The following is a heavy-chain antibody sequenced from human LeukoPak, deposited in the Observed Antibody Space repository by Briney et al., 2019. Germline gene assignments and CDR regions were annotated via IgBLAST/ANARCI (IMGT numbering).Heavy chain of an antibody. D-gene: IGHD4-17*01. V-gene: IGHV3-23*01. CDR3: AKVDGDYALDY. J-gene: IGHJ4*02. CDR2: ISYSGDDT. Sequence: GGSLRLSCAASGFTFSSYAMTWVRQAPGKGLEWVSGISYSGDDTSYADSVKGRFTISRDNSKNTLYLQMNSLRVEDTALYYCAKVDGDYALDYWGQGTLVTVSS. CDR1: GFTFSSYA.